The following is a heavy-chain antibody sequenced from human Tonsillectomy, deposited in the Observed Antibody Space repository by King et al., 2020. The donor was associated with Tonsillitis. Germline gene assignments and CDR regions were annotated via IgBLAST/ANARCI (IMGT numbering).Heavy chain of an antibody. CDR3: ARKEVGIHYLFDV. CDR2: IWNDGSKK. D-gene: IGHD1-26*01. V-gene: IGHV3-33*01. Sequence: VQLVESGGGVVQAGRSLRLSCAASGFTLSTYGIHWVRQAPGKGVEWGAVIWNDGSKKYYADPVKGRVTISRENSKNTVYLQMNSLRVEDTAVYYCARKEVGIHYLFDVWGQGTLVAVSS. J-gene: IGHJ3*01. CDR1: GFTLSTYG.